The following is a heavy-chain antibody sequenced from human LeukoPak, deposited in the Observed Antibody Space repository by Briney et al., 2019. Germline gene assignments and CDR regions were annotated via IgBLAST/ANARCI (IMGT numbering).Heavy chain of an antibody. CDR1: GFTFKNFA. V-gene: IGHV3-64D*06. Sequence: GGSLRLSCSASGFTFKNFAMHWVRQIPGRGLEYVSAITTTGDGTYYAESVKGRFIISRDNSKNTLYLQMSSLKAEDTAVYCCVKRGYASGWPFFDYWGQGTLVTVSS. D-gene: IGHD6-19*01. CDR3: VKRGYASGWPFFDY. CDR2: ITTTGDGT. J-gene: IGHJ4*02.